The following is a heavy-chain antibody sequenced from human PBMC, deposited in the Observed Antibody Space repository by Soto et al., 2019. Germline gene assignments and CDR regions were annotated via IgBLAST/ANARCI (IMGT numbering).Heavy chain of an antibody. J-gene: IGHJ6*02. CDR1: GFTFSSYA. D-gene: IGHD3-10*01. CDR2: ISGSGGST. CDR3: ARAQVVRGKNYYYGMDV. Sequence: GGSLRLSCAASGFTFSSYAMSWVRQAPGKGLEWVSAISGSGGSTYYADSVKGRFTISRDNSKSTLYLQMNSLRAEDTAVYYCARAQVVRGKNYYYGMDVWGQGTTVTVSS. V-gene: IGHV3-23*01.